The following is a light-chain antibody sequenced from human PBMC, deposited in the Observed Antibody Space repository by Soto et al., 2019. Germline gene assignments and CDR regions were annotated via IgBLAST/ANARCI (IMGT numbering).Light chain of an antibody. J-gene: IGKJ1*01. Sequence: EIVLTQSPGTLSLSPGERATLSCRASQSVSSSNLAWYQQKPGQAPRLLIYGASSRATGIPDRFSGRGSGTDFTLNISRLESEDFAVYYCQQYGSTPRTFGQGTKVEIK. CDR2: GAS. CDR3: QQYGSTPRT. V-gene: IGKV3-20*01. CDR1: QSVSSSN.